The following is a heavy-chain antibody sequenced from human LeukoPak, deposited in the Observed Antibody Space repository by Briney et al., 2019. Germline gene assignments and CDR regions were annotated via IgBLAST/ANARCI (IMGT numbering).Heavy chain of an antibody. V-gene: IGHV3-48*02. J-gene: IGHJ4*02. Sequence: GGSLRLSCVASGFTFSNYSMNWVRQAPGKGLEWLSYISSLGNTMYYANSVKGRFTISRDNAKNSLYLQMNSLGDEDTAVYYCAKDHYWSIDYWGRGTLVTVSS. CDR2: ISSLGNTM. D-gene: IGHD3-3*01. CDR3: AKDHYWSIDY. CDR1: GFTFSNYS.